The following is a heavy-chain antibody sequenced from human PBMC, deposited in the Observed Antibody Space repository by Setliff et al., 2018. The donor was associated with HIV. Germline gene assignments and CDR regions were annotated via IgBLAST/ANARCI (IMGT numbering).Heavy chain of an antibody. D-gene: IGHD2-8*01. J-gene: IGHJ4*02. CDR1: GDTFSNSA. V-gene: IGHV1-69*05. CDR2: SIPLFGTV. CDR3: ASGGGYCRNGVCYIGVHKNPDKYYFDY. Sequence: SVKVSCKASGDTFSNSALTWVRQAPGQGLEWMGGSIPLFGTVTYAQRFQGRVTITTDELMTTAYMELTSLRSEDTAVYYCASGGGYCRNGVCYIGVHKNPDKYYFDYWGQGTLVTVS.